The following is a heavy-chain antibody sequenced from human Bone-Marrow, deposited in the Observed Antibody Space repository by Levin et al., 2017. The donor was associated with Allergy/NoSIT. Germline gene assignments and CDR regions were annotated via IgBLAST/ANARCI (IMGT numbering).Heavy chain of an antibody. Sequence: SETLSLTCTVSGGSISSYYWSWIRQPPGKGLEWIGYIYYSGSTNYNPSLKSRVTISVDTSKNQFSLKLSSVTAADTAVYYCARLSLGVAGTLWYFDLWGRGTLVTVSS. CDR3: ARLSLGVAGTLWYFDL. CDR2: IYYSGST. J-gene: IGHJ2*01. D-gene: IGHD6-19*01. V-gene: IGHV4-59*08. CDR1: GGSISSYY.